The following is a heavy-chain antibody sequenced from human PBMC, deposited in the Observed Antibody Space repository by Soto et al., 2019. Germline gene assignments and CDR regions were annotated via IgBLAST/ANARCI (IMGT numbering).Heavy chain of an antibody. CDR3: ARAISGYVT. J-gene: IGHJ5*02. D-gene: IGHD5-12*01. CDR2: INTGNGNT. V-gene: IGHV1-3*04. CDR1: GYTFTSYA. Sequence: ASVKVSCKASGYTFTSYAMHWVRQAPGQRLEWMGWINTGNGNTRYSQNFQGRVTLTRDTSASTAYMDLSSLRSEDTSIYYCARAISGYVTWGQGTLVTVSS.